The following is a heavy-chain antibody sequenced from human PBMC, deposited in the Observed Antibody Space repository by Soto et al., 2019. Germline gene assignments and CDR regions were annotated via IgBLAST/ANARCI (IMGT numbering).Heavy chain of an antibody. CDR1: GYTFTGYY. D-gene: IGHD2-8*01. J-gene: IGHJ6*03. V-gene: IGHV1-2*04. CDR2: INPNSGGT. CDR3: ARGGRVYGNYYYYMDV. Sequence: ASVKVSCKASGYTFTGYYMHWVRQAPGQGLEWMGWINPNSGGTNYAQKFQGWVTMTRDTSISTAYMELSRLRSDDTAVYYCARGGRVYGNYYYYMDVWGQGTTVTVSS.